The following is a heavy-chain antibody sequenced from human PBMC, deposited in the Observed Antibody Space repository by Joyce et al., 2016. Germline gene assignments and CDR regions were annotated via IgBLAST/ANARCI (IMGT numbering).Heavy chain of an antibody. V-gene: IGHV1-8*01. J-gene: IGHJ6*02. CDR1: GYTFTNYD. CDR2: MSPNSGNT. CDR3: ARGRVYYYYGMDI. Sequence: QVQLVQSGAEMKKPGASVKVSCKASGYTFTNYDLTWVRQATGQGLEWMGWMSPNSGNTDSAQKFQGRVTMTRNTSISTADMELSSLKSEDTAVYYCARGRVYYYYGMDIWGQGTTVTVSS.